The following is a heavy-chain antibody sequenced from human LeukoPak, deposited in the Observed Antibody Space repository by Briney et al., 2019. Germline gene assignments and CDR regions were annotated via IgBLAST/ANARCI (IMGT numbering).Heavy chain of an antibody. CDR3: ARESRDYYGSGSSEY. CDR2: IIPILGIA. J-gene: IGHJ4*02. CDR1: GGTFSSYA. V-gene: IGHV1-69*04. Sequence: GSSVKVSCKASGGTFSSYAISWVRQAPGQGLEWMGRIIPILGIANYAQKFQGRVTITADKSTSTAYMELSSLRSEDTAVYYCARESRDYYGSGSSEYWGQGTLVTVSS. D-gene: IGHD3-10*01.